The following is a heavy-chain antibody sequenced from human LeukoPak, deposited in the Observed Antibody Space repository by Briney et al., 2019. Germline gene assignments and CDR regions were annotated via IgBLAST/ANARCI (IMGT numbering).Heavy chain of an antibody. V-gene: IGHV3-48*03. CDR1: GFTFSSYE. CDR2: MSSSGSTI. Sequence: GGSLRLSCAASGFTFSSYEMNWVRQAPGKGLEWVSYMSSSGSTIYYADSVKGRFTISRDNAKNSLYLQMNSLRAEDTAVYYCACASYGDYGGDGYWGQGTLVTVSS. D-gene: IGHD4-17*01. CDR3: ACASYGDYGGDGY. J-gene: IGHJ4*02.